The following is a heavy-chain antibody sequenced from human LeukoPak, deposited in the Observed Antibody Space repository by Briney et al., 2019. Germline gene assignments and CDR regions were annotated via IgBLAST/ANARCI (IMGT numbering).Heavy chain of an antibody. J-gene: IGHJ5*02. CDR2: INHSGST. CDR3: SGAPNWFDP. V-gene: IGHV4-34*01. Sequence: SETLSLTCAASGYSFSGYYWSWIRQPPGQGLEWIGEINHSGSTTYNPSLKSRSTISVDTSTNQFSLMLSSVTAADTAVYHCSGAPNWFDPWGQGTLVTVSS. CDR1: GYSFSGYY.